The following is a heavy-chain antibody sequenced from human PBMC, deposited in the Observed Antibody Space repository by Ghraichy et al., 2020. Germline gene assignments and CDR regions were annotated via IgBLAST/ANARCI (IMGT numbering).Heavy chain of an antibody. Sequence: GGSLRLSCAASGFTFDDYAMHWVRQAPGKGLEWVSGISWNSGSIGYADSVKGRFTISRDNAKNSLYLQMNSLRAEDTALYYCAKDVKGWAPGQRYFDLWGRGTLVTVSS. V-gene: IGHV3-9*01. D-gene: IGHD6-19*01. CDR1: GFTFDDYA. CDR3: AKDVKGWAPGQRYFDL. J-gene: IGHJ2*01. CDR2: ISWNSGSI.